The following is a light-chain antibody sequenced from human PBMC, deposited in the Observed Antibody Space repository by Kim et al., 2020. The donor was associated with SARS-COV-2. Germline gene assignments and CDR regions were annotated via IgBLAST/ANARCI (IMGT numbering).Light chain of an antibody. Sequence: APGKTARITCGENSIGLQSVNWYQQKQGQAPVLVIYYDTDRPSGIPERFSGSNSGNTATLTISRVEAGDEADYYCQVWDTGSDHPIFGGGTKVTVL. V-gene: IGLV3-21*04. CDR2: YDT. CDR3: QVWDTGSDHPI. CDR1: SIGLQS. J-gene: IGLJ2*01.